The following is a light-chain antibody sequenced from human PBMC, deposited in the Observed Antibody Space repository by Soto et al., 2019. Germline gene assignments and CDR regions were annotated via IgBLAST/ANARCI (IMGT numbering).Light chain of an antibody. CDR3: QQYNNWAYT. CDR2: GAS. J-gene: IGKJ2*01. V-gene: IGKV3-15*01. CDR1: QSVSIN. Sequence: EIVMTQSPATLSVSPGERATLSCRASQSVSINLAWYQQKPGQAPRLLIYGASTRATGIPARFSGSGSGTEFTLTISSLQSEDFAVYYCQQYNNWAYTFGQGTKLEIK.